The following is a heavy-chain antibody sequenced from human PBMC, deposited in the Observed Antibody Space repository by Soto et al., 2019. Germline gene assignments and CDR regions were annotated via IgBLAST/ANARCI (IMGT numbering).Heavy chain of an antibody. Sequence: QVQLQESGPGLVKPSQTLSLTCTVSSGSISSGAYYWNWIRQHPGKGLEWIGHIYFSGSTYYNPSLKSRVTMSIDTSKNQFPLKLNSVTAADTAVYYCARGGRSGWLGFDYWGQGTLVTVSS. V-gene: IGHV4-31*03. J-gene: IGHJ4*02. D-gene: IGHD6-19*01. CDR2: IYFSGST. CDR1: SGSISSGAYY. CDR3: ARGGRSGWLGFDY.